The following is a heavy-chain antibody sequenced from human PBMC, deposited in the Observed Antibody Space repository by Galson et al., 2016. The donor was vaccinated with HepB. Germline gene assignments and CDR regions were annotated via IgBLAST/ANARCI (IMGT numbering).Heavy chain of an antibody. D-gene: IGHD3-10*01. V-gene: IGHV3-23*01. CDR3: AKDYYYAYPSRVPLDY. J-gene: IGHJ4*02. CDR1: GFTFGEYA. CDR2: ITGRGDTT. Sequence: SLRLSCAASGFTFGEYAMNWVRQAPGKGLEWLSSITGRGDTTYYAYSVKGRFTISRDNAKNTLHLQMNSLRAEDTAIYFCAKDYYYAYPSRVPLDYWGQGTLVTVSS.